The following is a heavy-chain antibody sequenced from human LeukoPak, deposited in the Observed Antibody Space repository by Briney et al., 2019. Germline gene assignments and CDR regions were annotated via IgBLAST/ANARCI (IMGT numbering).Heavy chain of an antibody. V-gene: IGHV1-69*13. CDR3: ARDVIVGATNLYYFDY. CDR1: GGTFSSYA. Sequence: ASVKVSCTASGGTFSSYAISWVRQAPGQGLEWMGGIIPIFGTANYAQKFQGRVTITADESTSTAYMELSSLRSEDTAVYYCARDVIVGATNLYYFDYWGQGTLVTVSS. CDR2: IIPIFGTA. D-gene: IGHD1-26*01. J-gene: IGHJ4*02.